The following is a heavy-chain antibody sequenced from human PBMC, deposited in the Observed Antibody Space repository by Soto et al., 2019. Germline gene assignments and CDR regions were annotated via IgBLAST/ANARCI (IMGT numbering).Heavy chain of an antibody. D-gene: IGHD2-15*01. V-gene: IGHV3-43*01. CDR2: ISWDGGST. CDR3: AKDSGGGTLGAYYYYGMDV. Sequence: GGSLRLSYAASGFTFDDYTMHWVRQAPGKGLEWVSLISWDGGSTYYADSVKGRFTISRDNSKNSLYLQMNSLRTEDTALYYCAKDSGGGTLGAYYYYGMDVWGQGTTVTVSS. CDR1: GFTFDDYT. J-gene: IGHJ6*02.